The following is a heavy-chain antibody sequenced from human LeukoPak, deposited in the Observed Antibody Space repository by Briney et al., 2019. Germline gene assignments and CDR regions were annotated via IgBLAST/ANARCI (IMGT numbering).Heavy chain of an antibody. CDR2: IRSDGNDK. CDR1: GFTFSRYG. Sequence: GGSLRLSCAASGFTFSRYGMHWVRQAPGKGLEWVAFIRSDGNDKYYADSVKGRITISREDSKNTLYLQMNSLRAEDTAVYYCAKDSSNYFDYWGQGTLVTVSS. J-gene: IGHJ4*02. V-gene: IGHV3-30*02. CDR3: AKDSSNYFDY.